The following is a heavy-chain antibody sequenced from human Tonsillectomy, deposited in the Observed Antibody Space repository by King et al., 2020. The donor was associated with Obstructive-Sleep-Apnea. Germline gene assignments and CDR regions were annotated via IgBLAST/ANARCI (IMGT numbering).Heavy chain of an antibody. CDR1: GGSISSSSYY. CDR2: IYYSGST. J-gene: IGHJ5*02. V-gene: IGHV4-39*07. D-gene: IGHD5-24*01. Sequence: QLQESGPGLVKPSETLSLTCTVSGGSISSSSYYWGWIRQPPGKGLEWIGSIYYSGSTYYNPSLKSRVTISVDTSKNQFSLKLSSVTAADTAVYYCARDPGGDGYITINWFDPWGQGTLVTVSS. CDR3: ARDPGGDGYITINWFDP.